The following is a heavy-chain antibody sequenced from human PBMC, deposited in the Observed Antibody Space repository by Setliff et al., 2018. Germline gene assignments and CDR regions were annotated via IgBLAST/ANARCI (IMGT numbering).Heavy chain of an antibody. V-gene: IGHV4-59*01. CDR3: ARGHTTVSTGY. CDR1: GDSISGYF. J-gene: IGHJ4*02. Sequence: PSETLSLTCIVSGDSISGYFWSWIRQAPGKGLEWIGYIQKRGSTTTKYNPSLGSRISMSIDTSKNQFSLQLSSVSDGDTAVYYCARGHTTVSTGYWGQGTLVTVSS. CDR2: IQKRGSTTT. D-gene: IGHD4-17*01.